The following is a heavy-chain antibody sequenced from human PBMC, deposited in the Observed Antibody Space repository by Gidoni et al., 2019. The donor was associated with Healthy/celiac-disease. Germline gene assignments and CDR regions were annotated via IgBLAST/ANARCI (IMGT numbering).Heavy chain of an antibody. J-gene: IGHJ6*02. D-gene: IGHD3-22*01. Sequence: QVQLVQSGAEVKKPGASVTVSCKASGYTFTSYAMHWVRQAPGQRLEWMGWINAGNGNTKYSQKFQGRVTITRDTSASTAYMELSSLRSEDTAVYYCARGSLSYYYDSSGYYSDYYYGMDVWGQGTTVTVSS. CDR2: INAGNGNT. V-gene: IGHV1-3*01. CDR1: GYTFTSYA. CDR3: ARGSLSYYYDSSGYYSDYYYGMDV.